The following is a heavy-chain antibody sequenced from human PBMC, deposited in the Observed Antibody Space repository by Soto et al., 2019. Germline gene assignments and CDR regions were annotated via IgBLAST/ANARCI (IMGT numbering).Heavy chain of an antibody. D-gene: IGHD6-19*01. CDR2: TSDSGGTT. CDR3: AKDARRPSGWYSFDY. J-gene: IGHJ4*02. Sequence: PGGSLRLSCAASGFTFNNYAMGWVRQAPGEGLEWVSVTSDSGGTTYYADSVKGRFTISRDNSKNTLYLQMNSLRVEDTAVYFCAKDARRPSGWYSFDYWGQGALVTVSS. V-gene: IGHV3-23*01. CDR1: GFTFNNYA.